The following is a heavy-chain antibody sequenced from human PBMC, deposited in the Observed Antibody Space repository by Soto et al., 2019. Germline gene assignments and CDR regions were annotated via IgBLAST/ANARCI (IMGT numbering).Heavy chain of an antibody. D-gene: IGHD3-10*01. V-gene: IGHV3-53*04. CDR1: GFTVSSNY. Sequence: GGSLRLSCAASGFTVSSNYMSWVRQAPGKGLEWVSVIYSGCSTYYADSGKGRFTIARHNYKKTVCLQMKSLGAEETAVYYCARDSGGPTGPYYYYCMDVWGKGTTVTVSS. CDR2: IYSGCST. J-gene: IGHJ6*03. CDR3: ARDSGGPTGPYYYYCMDV.